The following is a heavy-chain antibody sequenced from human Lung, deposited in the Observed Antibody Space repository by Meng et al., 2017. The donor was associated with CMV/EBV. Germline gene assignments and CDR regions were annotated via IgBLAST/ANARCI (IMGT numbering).Heavy chain of an antibody. CDR1: GGSISTYY. Sequence: QVQLQGAGPGLVKPSETLCLTCDVSGGSISTYYGSWIRQPPGKGLEWIGNNYYSGSTNYNPSLASRVTISVDSSKNQFSLKLSSVTAADTAVYYCARHQNGGTYPLDYWGQGTLVTVSS. D-gene: IGHD3-16*02. CDR3: ARHQNGGTYPLDY. V-gene: IGHV4-59*08. J-gene: IGHJ4*02. CDR2: NYYSGST.